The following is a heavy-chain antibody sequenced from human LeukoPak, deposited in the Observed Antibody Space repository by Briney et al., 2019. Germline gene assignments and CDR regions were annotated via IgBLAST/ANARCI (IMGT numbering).Heavy chain of an antibody. V-gene: IGHV3-23*01. J-gene: IGHJ6*04. CDR3: AKTYYDILTGRPYYYYGMDV. D-gene: IGHD3-9*01. CDR1: GFTFSSYA. CDR2: ISGSGGST. Sequence: GGSLRLSCAASGFTFSSYAMSWVRQAPGKGLEWVSVISGSGGSTYYADSVKGRLTISRDNSKNTLYLQMNSLRAEDTAVYYCAKTYYDILTGRPYYYYGMDVWGKGTTVTVSS.